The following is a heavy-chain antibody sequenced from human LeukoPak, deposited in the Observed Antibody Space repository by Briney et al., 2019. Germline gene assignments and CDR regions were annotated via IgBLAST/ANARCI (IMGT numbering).Heavy chain of an antibody. D-gene: IGHD6-19*01. V-gene: IGHV3-30*18. Sequence: TGGSLRLSCAASGFTFSSYGMHWVRQALGKGLEWVAVISYDGSNKYYADSVKGRFTISRDNSKNTLYLQMNSLRAEDTAVYYCAKCGGSGCLHLVGPADYWGQGTLVTVSS. CDR1: GFTFSSYG. CDR2: ISYDGSNK. J-gene: IGHJ4*02. CDR3: AKCGGSGCLHLVGPADY.